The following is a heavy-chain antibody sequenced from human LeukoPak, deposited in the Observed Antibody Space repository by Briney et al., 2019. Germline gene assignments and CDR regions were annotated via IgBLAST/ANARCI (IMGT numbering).Heavy chain of an antibody. V-gene: IGHV3-23*01. CDR1: GFTYRKYA. Sequence: GGSLRLSCAASGFTYRKYAMSWVRQAPGKGLEWVSSISGSGNYIYYTDSVKGRFTISRDNSKNTLYLQMNSLRAEDSGVYYCAKDLGSETVMVVIYATWGQGTLVTVSS. J-gene: IGHJ5*02. CDR2: ISGSGNYI. CDR3: AKDLGSETVMVVIYAT. D-gene: IGHD3-22*01.